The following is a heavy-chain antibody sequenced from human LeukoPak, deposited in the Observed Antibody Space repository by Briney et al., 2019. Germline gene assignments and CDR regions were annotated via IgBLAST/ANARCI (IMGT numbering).Heavy chain of an antibody. J-gene: IGHJ5*02. CDR1: GYTLTELS. CDR3: ATELYYDSSGYYYFAFDP. CDR2: FDPEDGET. D-gene: IGHD3-22*01. V-gene: IGHV1-24*01. Sequence: WASVKVSCKVSGYTLTELSMHWVRQAPGKGLEWMGGFDPEDGETIYAQKFQGRVTMTEDTSTDTAYMELSSLRSEDTAVYYCATELYYDSSGYYYFAFDPWGQGTLVTVSS.